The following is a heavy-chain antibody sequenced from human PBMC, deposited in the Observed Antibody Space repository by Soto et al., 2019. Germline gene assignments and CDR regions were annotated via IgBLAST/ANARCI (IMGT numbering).Heavy chain of an antibody. J-gene: IGHJ6*03. CDR1: GFTFSNAW. CDR3: TGSQLAPPYYYYYYMDV. V-gene: IGHV3-15*01. D-gene: IGHD6-6*01. CDR2: IKSKTDGGTT. Sequence: EVQLVESGGGLVKPGGSLRLSCAASGFTFSNAWMSWVRQAPGKGLEWVGRIKSKTDGGTTDYAAPVKGRFAISRDDSKNTLYLQMNSLKTEDTAVYYCTGSQLAPPYYYYYYMDVWGKGTTVTVSS.